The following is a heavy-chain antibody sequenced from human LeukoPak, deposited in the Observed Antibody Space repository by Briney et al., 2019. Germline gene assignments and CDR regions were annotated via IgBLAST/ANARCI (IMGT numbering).Heavy chain of an antibody. CDR2: IYYSGST. CDR3: ARLLTVTTASDY. V-gene: IGHV4-39*01. J-gene: IGHJ4*02. D-gene: IGHD4-17*01. Sequence: SETLSLACTVSGGSISSSSYYWGWIRQPPGKGLEWIGSIYYSGSTYYNPSVKSRVTISVDTSKNQFSLKLSSVTAADTAVYYCARLLTVTTASDYWGQGTLVTVSS. CDR1: GGSISSSSYY.